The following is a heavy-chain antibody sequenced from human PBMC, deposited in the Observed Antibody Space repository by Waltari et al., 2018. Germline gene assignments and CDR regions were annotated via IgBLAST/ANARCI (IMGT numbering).Heavy chain of an antibody. Sequence: QLQLQESGPGLVKPSETLSLTCTVSGGSIRRSRYYWGWIRQPPGKGLEWIGSIYYSGSTYYNPSLKSRVTISVDTSKNQFSLKLSSVTAADTAVYYCARLLVDYYDSSGYSFDPWGQGTLVTVSS. D-gene: IGHD3-22*01. V-gene: IGHV4-39*01. CDR3: ARLLVDYYDSSGYSFDP. CDR2: IYYSGST. CDR1: GGSIRRSRYY. J-gene: IGHJ5*02.